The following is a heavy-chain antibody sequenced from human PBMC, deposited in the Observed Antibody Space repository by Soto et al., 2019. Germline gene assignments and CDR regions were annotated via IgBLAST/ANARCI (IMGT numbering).Heavy chain of an antibody. D-gene: IGHD5-12*01. J-gene: IGHJ4*02. V-gene: IGHV3-33*01. CDR3: ARDKTPNIVATIYGY. CDR1: GFTVSSYG. CDR2: IWYDGSNK. Sequence: GGSPRLSCAASGFTVSSYGMHWVRQAPGKGLEWVAVIWYDGSNKYYADSVKGRFTISRDNSKNTLYLQMNSLRAEDTAVYYCARDKTPNIVATIYGYWGQGTLVTVSS.